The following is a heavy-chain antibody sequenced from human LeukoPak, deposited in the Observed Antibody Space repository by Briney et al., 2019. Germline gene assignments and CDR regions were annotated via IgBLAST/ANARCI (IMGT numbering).Heavy chain of an antibody. CDR3: AREPAAGGDDYYYMDV. CDR1: GLTVSSNS. Sequence: GGSLRLSCAASGLTVSSNSMSWVRQAPGKGLEWVSFIYSGGSTYYADSVKGRFTISRDNAKNSLYLQMSSLRAEDTAVYYCAREPAAGGDDYYYMDVWGKGTTVTVSS. V-gene: IGHV3-53*01. CDR2: IYSGGST. J-gene: IGHJ6*03. D-gene: IGHD6-13*01.